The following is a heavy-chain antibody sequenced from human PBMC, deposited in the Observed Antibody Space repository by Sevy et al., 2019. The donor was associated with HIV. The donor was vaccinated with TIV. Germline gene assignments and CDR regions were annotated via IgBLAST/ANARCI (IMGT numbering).Heavy chain of an antibody. V-gene: IGHV3-21*01. CDR2: ISSSSSYI. CDR3: ARGLMVRGVITNLDY. J-gene: IGHJ4*02. D-gene: IGHD3-10*01. CDR1: GFTFSSYS. Sequence: GGSLRLSCAASGFTFSSYSMNWVRQAPGKGLEWVSSISSSSSYIYYADSVKGRFTISRDNAKNSLYLQMNSLRAEDTAVYYCARGLMVRGVITNLDYWGQGTLVTVSS.